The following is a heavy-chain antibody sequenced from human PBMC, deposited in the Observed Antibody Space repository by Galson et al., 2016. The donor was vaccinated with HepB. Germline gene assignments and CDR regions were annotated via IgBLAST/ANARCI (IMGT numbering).Heavy chain of an antibody. CDR3: ARDWWGALDY. CDR1: SGSITSGSYY. CDR2: LHTSGST. V-gene: IGHV4-61*02. Sequence: TLSLTCSVSSGSITSGSYYWSWIRQPAGKGLEWIGRLHTSGSTKYNPSLKSRVTISVDTSKKQFFLTLRSVTAADTAVYYCARDWWGALDYWGQGTLVTVSS. J-gene: IGHJ4*02. D-gene: IGHD2-15*01.